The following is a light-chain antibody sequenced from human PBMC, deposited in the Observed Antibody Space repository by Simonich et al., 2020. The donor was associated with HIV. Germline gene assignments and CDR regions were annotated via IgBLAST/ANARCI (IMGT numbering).Light chain of an antibody. V-gene: IGKV4-1*01. CDR3: QQFYNTPPLFT. J-gene: IGKJ3*01. CDR2: LAS. Sequence: DLVMTQSPDSLAVSRVERATIHCKSSQSVLSRSNNKNYLAWSQQKPGQPPKLLIYLASTPEPGVPDRFRCSGSGTGLTLTISSLQAEDVAVDFCQQFYNTPPLFTFGPGTKVDIK. CDR1: QSVLSRSNNKNY.